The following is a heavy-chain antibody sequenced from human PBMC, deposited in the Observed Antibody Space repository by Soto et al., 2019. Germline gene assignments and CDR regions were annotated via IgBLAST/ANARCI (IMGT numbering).Heavy chain of an antibody. D-gene: IGHD6-19*01. V-gene: IGHV4-59*11. CDR1: GGSISSHY. J-gene: IGHJ4*02. CDR2: IYSSGST. CDR3: ARDRYSNGWVDY. Sequence: PSETLSLTCIVPGGSISSHYWSWIRQPPGKGLEWIGYIYSSGSTNYNPSLKSRVVISVDTSNDQFSLKLSSVTAADTAVYYCARDRYSNGWVDYWGQGTLVTVSS.